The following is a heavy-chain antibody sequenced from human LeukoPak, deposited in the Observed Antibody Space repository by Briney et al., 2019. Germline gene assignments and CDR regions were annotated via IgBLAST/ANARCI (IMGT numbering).Heavy chain of an antibody. CDR3: AKDQGNTGLGYCSSTSCYTWYFDL. D-gene: IGHD2-2*02. CDR1: GFTFNDYA. CDR2: ISSNSGSR. V-gene: IGHV3-9*03. J-gene: IGHJ2*01. Sequence: PGGSLRLSCAASGFTFNDYAMHWVRQAPGKGLEWVAGISSNSGSRGYADSVKGRFTISRDNAKKSLYLQMNSLRAEDMALYYCAKDQGNTGLGYCSSTSCYTWYFDLWGRSTLVTVSS.